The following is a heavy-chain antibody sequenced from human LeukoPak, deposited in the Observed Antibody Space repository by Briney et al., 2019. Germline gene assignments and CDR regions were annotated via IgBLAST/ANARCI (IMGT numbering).Heavy chain of an antibody. CDR2: INHSGST. J-gene: IGHJ6*02. Sequence: PSETLSLTCAVYGGSFSGYYWSWIRQPPGKGLEWIGEINHSGSTNYNPSLKSRVTISVDTSKNQFSLKLSSVTAADTAVYYCARGYSSGWYPVYYYGMDVWGQGTTVTVSS. CDR1: GGSFSGYY. V-gene: IGHV4-34*01. D-gene: IGHD6-19*01. CDR3: ARGYSSGWYPVYYYGMDV.